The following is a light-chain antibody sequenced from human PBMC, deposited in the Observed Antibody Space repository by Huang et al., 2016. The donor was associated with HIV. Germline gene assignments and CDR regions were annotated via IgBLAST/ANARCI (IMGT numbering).Light chain of an antibody. V-gene: IGKV3-20*01. J-gene: IGKJ2*02. CDR1: ETVTSGY. Sequence: DIVLTQSPGTLSLSPGERATLSCRASETVTSGYLAWYQQKPVQAPRLLIFGSSTSATGIPDRFTGSGSGTDFTLTITRLEREDFAMYYCQQYGGSPRTFGQGTKLELK. CDR3: QQYGGSPRT. CDR2: GSS.